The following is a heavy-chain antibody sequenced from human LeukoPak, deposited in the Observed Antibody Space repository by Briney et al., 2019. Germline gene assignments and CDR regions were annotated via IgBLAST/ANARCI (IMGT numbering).Heavy chain of an antibody. Sequence: GGSLRLSCADSGFTFTNYAMNWVRQAPGEGLEWVSGITDSGGSTYYADAVKGRFTISRDNSENTLYLQMNTLRAEDTAIYFCAKSLAARWVIDYWGQGTLVTVSS. D-gene: IGHD6-25*01. CDR2: ITDSGGST. CDR3: AKSLAARWVIDY. J-gene: IGHJ4*02. V-gene: IGHV3-23*01. CDR1: GFTFTNYA.